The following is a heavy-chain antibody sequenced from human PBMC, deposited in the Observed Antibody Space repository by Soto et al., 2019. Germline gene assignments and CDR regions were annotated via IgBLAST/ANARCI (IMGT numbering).Heavy chain of an antibody. CDR1: GGTFSSYA. J-gene: IGHJ6*02. Sequence: ASVKVSCKASGGTFSSYAISWVRQAPGQGLEWMGGIIPIFGTANYAQKFQGRVTITADESTSTAYMELSSLRSEDTAVYYCARGRAVAGYYYYYGMDVWGQGTTVTVSS. V-gene: IGHV1-69*13. CDR3: ARGRAVAGYYYYYGMDV. D-gene: IGHD6-19*01. CDR2: IIPIFGTA.